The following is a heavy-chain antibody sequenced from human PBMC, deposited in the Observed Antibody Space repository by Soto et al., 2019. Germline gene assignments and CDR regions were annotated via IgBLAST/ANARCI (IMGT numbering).Heavy chain of an antibody. CDR1: GGSISSSSYY. J-gene: IGHJ6*03. CDR3: GEHFPYLGGLLPPPPMDV. Sequence: SETLSLTCTVSGGSISSSSYYWGWIRQPPGKGLEWIGSIYYSGSTYYNPSLKSRVTISVDTSKNQFSLKLSSVTAADTAVYYLGEHFPYLGGLLPPPPMDVWGKGTTVTVSS. D-gene: IGHD3-16*01. V-gene: IGHV4-39*01. CDR2: IYYSGST.